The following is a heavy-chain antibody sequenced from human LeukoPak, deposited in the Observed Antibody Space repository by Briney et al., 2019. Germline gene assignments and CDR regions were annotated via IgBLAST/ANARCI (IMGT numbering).Heavy chain of an antibody. CDR2: IYPGDSDT. J-gene: IGHJ4*02. CDR1: GYSFTSYW. D-gene: IGHD3-10*01. V-gene: IGHV5-51*01. Sequence: GESLKISCKGSGYSFTSYWIGWVRQMPGKGLEWMGIIYPGDSDTRYSPSFQGQVTISADKSISTAYLQWSSLKASDTAMYYRARLRKSYYGSGSYYTFFDYWGQGTLVTVSS. CDR3: ARLRKSYYGSGSYYTFFDY.